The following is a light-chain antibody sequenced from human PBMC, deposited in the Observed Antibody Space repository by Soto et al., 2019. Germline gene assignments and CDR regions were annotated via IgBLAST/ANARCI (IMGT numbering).Light chain of an antibody. J-gene: IGKJ4*01. CDR2: GAS. CDR3: QHYGTSPPALT. CDR1: QSVSSSH. V-gene: IGKV3-20*01. Sequence: DIVLTQSPGTLSLPPGERAILSCSASQSVSSSHLAWYQQKPCQAPRLLIYGASSRATGIPDRFSGSGSGTDFSLTISRLEPEDFAVYYCQHYGTSPPALTFGGGTKVEIK.